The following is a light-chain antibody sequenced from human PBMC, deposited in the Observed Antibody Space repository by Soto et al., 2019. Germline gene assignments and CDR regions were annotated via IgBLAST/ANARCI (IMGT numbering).Light chain of an antibody. Sequence: EIVLTQSPGTLSLSPGERATLSCRASRSVSGTYLAWYQQKPGQAPRLVIFGASNRATGIPDRFSASGSGTEFTLTISRLEPEDVAVYYCQQYATSPLTFGHGTKVDIK. V-gene: IGKV3-20*01. J-gene: IGKJ1*01. CDR1: RSVSGTY. CDR3: QQYATSPLT. CDR2: GAS.